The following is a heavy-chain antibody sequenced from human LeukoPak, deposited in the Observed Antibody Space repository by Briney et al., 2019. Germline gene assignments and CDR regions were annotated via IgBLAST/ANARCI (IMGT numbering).Heavy chain of an antibody. CDR1: GYTFTSYG. J-gene: IGHJ4*02. Sequence: ASVKVSCKASGYTFTSYGISWVRQAPGQGLEWMGWISAYNGNTNHAQRLQGRVTMTTDTSTSTAYMELRSLRSDDTAVYYCATEPLGYCSSTSCYTGWGQGTLATVSS. CDR2: ISAYNGNT. D-gene: IGHD2-2*02. V-gene: IGHV1-18*01. CDR3: ATEPLGYCSSTSCYTG.